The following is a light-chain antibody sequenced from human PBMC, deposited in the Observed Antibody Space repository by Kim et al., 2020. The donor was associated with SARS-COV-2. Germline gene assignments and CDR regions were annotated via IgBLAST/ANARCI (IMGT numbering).Light chain of an antibody. CDR1: RSNIGSNA. V-gene: IGLV1-44*01. Sequence: QSVLTQSPSASGTPGQRVTISCSGTRSNIGSNAVSWYQQLPGTAPKLLIYGNNQRPSGVPDRFSGSKSGTSASLAISGLQSEDEADYYCGAWDDSLNGHWVFGRGTKLTVL. J-gene: IGLJ3*02. CDR3: GAWDDSLNGHWV. CDR2: GNN.